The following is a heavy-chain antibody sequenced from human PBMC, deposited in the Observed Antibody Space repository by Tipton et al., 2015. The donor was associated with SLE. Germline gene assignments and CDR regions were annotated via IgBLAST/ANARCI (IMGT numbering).Heavy chain of an antibody. Sequence: TLSLTCTVSGGSVTSDSYYWSWIRQPPGKGLEWIGYIHHSGSTRYNPALSSRLTMSIDTSQKQFSLKFSSATAADTAVYYCARYTRADYSTLSPDFDFWGQGTLVTVSS. CDR1: GGSVTSDSYY. V-gene: IGHV4-61*01. CDR2: IHHSGST. D-gene: IGHD2/OR15-2a*01. J-gene: IGHJ4*02. CDR3: ARYTRADYSTLSPDFDF.